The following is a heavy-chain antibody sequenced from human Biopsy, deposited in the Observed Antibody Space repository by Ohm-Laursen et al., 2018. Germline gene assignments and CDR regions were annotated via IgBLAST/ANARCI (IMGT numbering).Heavy chain of an antibody. Sequence: SVKVSCKVSGYTLTELSMHWVRQAPGKGLEWMGGFAPENGKTVYAQNFQARVSMTEDTSTDTAYMELRSRRSEDTAVYYCAADINVWNVNYWGQGTQVTVSS. CDR1: GYTLTELS. CDR3: AADINVWNVNY. J-gene: IGHJ4*02. D-gene: IGHD1-1*01. V-gene: IGHV1-24*01. CDR2: FAPENGKT.